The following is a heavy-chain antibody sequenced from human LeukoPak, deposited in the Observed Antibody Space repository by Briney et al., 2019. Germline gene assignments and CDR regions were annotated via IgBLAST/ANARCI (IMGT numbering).Heavy chain of an antibody. V-gene: IGHV1-8*03. CDR2: MNPNSGNT. Sequence: ASVTVSCTASGYTFTSYDINWVRQATGQGLEWMGWMNPNSGNTGYAQKFQGRVTITRNTSISTAYMELSSLRSEDTAVYYCARETFDSSIPGAFDIWGQGTMVTVSS. CDR1: GYTFTSYD. D-gene: IGHD3-22*01. CDR3: ARETFDSSIPGAFDI. J-gene: IGHJ3*02.